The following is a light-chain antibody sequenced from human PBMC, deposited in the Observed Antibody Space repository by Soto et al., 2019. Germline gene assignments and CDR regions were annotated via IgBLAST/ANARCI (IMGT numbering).Light chain of an antibody. CDR2: SAS. J-gene: IGKJ4*01. V-gene: IGKV1-12*01. Sequence: DLQMTQSPSSVSASVGDRVTITCRASQGISSCLAWYQKMPGKAPNLLIYSASSLQRGVQSRFSARGSGTDFTLTIRSLAPEDFATSECLRTHSVPLSFGGGTTVDIK. CDR1: QGISSC. CDR3: LRTHSVPLS.